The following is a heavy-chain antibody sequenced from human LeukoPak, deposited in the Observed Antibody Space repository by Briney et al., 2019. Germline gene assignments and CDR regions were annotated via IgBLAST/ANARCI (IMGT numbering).Heavy chain of an antibody. J-gene: IGHJ5*02. CDR3: ARVGTRGWSQGNWFDP. V-gene: IGHV3-48*04. Sequence: PGGSLRLSCAASGFSFSTYSMNWVRQAPGKGLEWVSYISSSGSTIYYADSVKGRFTISRDNAKNSLYLQMNSLRAEDTAVYYCARVGTRGWSQGNWFDPWGQGTLVTVSS. CDR2: ISSSGSTI. D-gene: IGHD1-1*01. CDR1: GFSFSTYS.